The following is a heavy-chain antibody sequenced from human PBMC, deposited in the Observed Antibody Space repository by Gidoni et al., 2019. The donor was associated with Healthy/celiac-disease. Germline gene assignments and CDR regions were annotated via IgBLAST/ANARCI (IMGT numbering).Heavy chain of an antibody. CDR2: SSSSSSYI. D-gene: IGHD4-17*01. V-gene: IGHV3-21*01. CDR1: GFTFSSYS. Sequence: EVQLVESGGGLVKPGGSLRLSCAASGFTFSSYSMNWVRQAPGKGLEWVSTSSSSSSYIYYADSVKGRFTISRDNAKNSLYLQMNSLRAEDTAVYYCARGYGDYVRGYFDYWGQGTLVTVSS. CDR3: ARGYGDYVRGYFDY. J-gene: IGHJ4*02.